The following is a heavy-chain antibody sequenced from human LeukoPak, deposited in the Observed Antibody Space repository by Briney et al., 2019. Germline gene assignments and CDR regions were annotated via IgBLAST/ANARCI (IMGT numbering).Heavy chain of an antibody. CDR2: IYYSGST. Sequence: PSETLSLTCSVSGDSISSYYWSWIRQPPEKGLEWIGYIYYSGSTNYNPSLKSRLTISIDTSKNQFSLKLSSVTAADTAVYYCARSYGDYITGAYAFDVWGQGTMVTVSS. CDR1: GDSISSYY. CDR3: ARSYGDYITGAYAFDV. D-gene: IGHD4-17*01. V-gene: IGHV4-59*08. J-gene: IGHJ3*01.